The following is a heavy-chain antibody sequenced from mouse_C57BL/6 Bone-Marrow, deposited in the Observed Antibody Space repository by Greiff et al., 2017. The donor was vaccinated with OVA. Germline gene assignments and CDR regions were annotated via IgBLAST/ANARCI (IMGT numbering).Heavy chain of an antibody. Sequence: DVKLVESGGGLVQPGGSLSLSCAASGFTFPDYYMSWVRQPPGKALEWLGFIRNKANGYTTEYSASVKGRFTFSRDNSTSILILQMNALRAEDSATYYCARWHYYGSSPYWYFDVWGTGTTVTVSS. D-gene: IGHD1-1*01. CDR2: IRNKANGYTT. CDR1: GFTFPDYY. CDR3: ARWHYYGSSPYWYFDV. J-gene: IGHJ1*03. V-gene: IGHV7-3*01.